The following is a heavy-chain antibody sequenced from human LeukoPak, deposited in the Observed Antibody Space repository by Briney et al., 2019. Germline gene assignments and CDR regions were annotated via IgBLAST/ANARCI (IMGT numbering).Heavy chain of an antibody. Sequence: PSETLSLTCAVSGGSISSGGYSWSWIRQPPGKGLEWIGYTYYSGSTYYNPSLKSRVTISVDTSKNQFSLKLSSVTAADTAVYYCARVVSKKEAFDIWGQGTMVTVSS. CDR3: ARVVSKKEAFDI. D-gene: IGHD3-16*02. J-gene: IGHJ3*02. CDR2: TYYSGST. CDR1: GGSISSGGYS. V-gene: IGHV4-30-4*07.